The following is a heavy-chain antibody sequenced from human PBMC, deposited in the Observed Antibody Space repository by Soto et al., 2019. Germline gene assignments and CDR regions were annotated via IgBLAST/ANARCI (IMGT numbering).Heavy chain of an antibody. D-gene: IGHD6-19*01. CDR1: GGSFSGYY. CDR2: INHSGST. J-gene: IGHJ5*02. Sequence: QVQLQQWGAGLLKPSETLSLTCAIYGGSFSGYYWSWIRQPPGKGLEWIGEINHSGSTNYNPSLKSRVAMSVDPSKSQFSLKLSSVTAADMAVYYCAAAVARGWFAPWGQGTLVTVSS. V-gene: IGHV4-34*02. CDR3: AAAVARGWFAP.